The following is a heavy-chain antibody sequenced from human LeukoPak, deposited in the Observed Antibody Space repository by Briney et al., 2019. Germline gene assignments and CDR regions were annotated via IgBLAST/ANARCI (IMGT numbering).Heavy chain of an antibody. CDR3: ARESGSYLWRSWLNP. Sequence: TGGSLRLSCAASGFTFSGSAMHWVRQASGKGLEWVGRIRSKSNNYATAYAASVNGRFNISRDDSKNMVYLQMNSLKTEDTAVYYCARESGSYLWRSWLNPWGQGTLVTVSS. V-gene: IGHV3-73*01. D-gene: IGHD3-16*01. CDR1: GFTFSGSA. CDR2: IRSKSNNYAT. J-gene: IGHJ5*02.